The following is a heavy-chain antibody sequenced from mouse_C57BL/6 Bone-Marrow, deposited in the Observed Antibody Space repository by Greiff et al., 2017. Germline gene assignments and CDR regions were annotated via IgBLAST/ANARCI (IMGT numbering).Heavy chain of an antibody. V-gene: IGHV5-6*02. CDR1: GFTFSSYG. Sequence: EVKLMESGGDLVKPGGSLKLSCAASGFTFSSYGMSWVRQTPDKRLEWVATISSCGSYTYYPDSVKGRFTMSRDNAKNTLYLQMSSLKSEDTAMYYCARRYDYDPFAYWGQGTLVTVSA. D-gene: IGHD2-4*01. CDR2: ISSCGSYT. J-gene: IGHJ3*01. CDR3: ARRYDYDPFAY.